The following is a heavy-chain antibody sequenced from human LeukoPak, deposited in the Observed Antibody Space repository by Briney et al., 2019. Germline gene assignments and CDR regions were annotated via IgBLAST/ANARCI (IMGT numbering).Heavy chain of an antibody. CDR1: GGSISSYY. CDR2: IYTSGST. J-gene: IGHJ5*02. V-gene: IGHV4-4*07. D-gene: IGHD7-27*01. CDR3: AREPASGWFDP. Sequence: PSETLSLTCTVSGGSISSYYWSWIRQPAGQGLEWLGRIYTSGSTNYNPSLKSRVTMSVDTSKNQFSLKLSSVTAADTAVYYCAREPASGWFDPWGQGTLVTVSS.